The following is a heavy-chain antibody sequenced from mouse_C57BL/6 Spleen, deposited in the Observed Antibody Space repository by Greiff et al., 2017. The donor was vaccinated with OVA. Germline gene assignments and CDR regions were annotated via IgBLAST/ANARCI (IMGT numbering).Heavy chain of an antibody. Sequence: DVHLVESGGGLVQPGGSLKLSCAASGFTFSDYGMAWVRQAPRKGPEWVAFISNLAYSIYYADTVTGRFTLSRENAKNTLYLEMGSRRSEDTAMYDCARQGELTGRFYYAMDYWGQGTSVTVSS. CDR3: ARQGELTGRFYYAMDY. J-gene: IGHJ4*01. CDR2: ISNLAYSI. V-gene: IGHV5-15*01. CDR1: GFTFSDYG. D-gene: IGHD4-1*01.